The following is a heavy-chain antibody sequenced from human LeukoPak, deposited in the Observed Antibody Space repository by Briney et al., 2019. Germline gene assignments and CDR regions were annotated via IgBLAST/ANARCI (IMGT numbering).Heavy chain of an antibody. V-gene: IGHV1-46*01. CDR2: IHPSGSST. CDR1: GYTFTSNY. Sequence: AAVKISCKASGYTFTSNYMHWVRQAPGQGLEWMGVIHPSGSSTNYAQKFQGRVIMTKDTSTNTVYIELNSLKSEDTAVYYCARMVMDTAMVTNYLDHWGQGTLVTVPS. J-gene: IGHJ4*02. D-gene: IGHD5-18*01. CDR3: ARMVMDTAMVTNYLDH.